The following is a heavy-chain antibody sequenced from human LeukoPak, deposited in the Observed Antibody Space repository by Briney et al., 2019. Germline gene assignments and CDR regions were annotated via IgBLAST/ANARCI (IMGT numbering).Heavy chain of an antibody. Sequence: SGPTLMKPTQTLTLTCTFSGFSLRTRGVGVGWIRQPPGKALEWLSLIYWDDDKRYSPSLKSRLTITKDTSKNQVVLSMTDMDPVDTATYYCAHRWVGSSWYWVYFDYWGPGTLVTVSS. CDR2: IYWDDDK. CDR1: GFSLRTRGVG. CDR3: AHRWVGSSWYWVYFDY. D-gene: IGHD6-13*01. V-gene: IGHV2-5*02. J-gene: IGHJ4*02.